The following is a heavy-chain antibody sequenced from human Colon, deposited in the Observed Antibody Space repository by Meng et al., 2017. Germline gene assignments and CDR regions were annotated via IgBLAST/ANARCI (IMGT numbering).Heavy chain of an antibody. CDR3: AEVSSSAFDI. V-gene: IGHV3-74*03. CDR2: IDNDGSYT. D-gene: IGHD6-19*01. J-gene: IGHJ3*02. Sequence: GESLKISCAASGFTFSSYWMYWVRQAPGKGLEWVSLIDNDGSYTTYADSVKGRFTISRDNAKNTLCLQTNSLRAEDTAAYYCAEVSSSAFDIWGQGTMVTVSS. CDR1: GFTFSSYW.